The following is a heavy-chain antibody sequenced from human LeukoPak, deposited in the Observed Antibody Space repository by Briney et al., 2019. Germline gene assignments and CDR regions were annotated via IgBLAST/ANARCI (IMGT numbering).Heavy chain of an antibody. V-gene: IGHV3-48*03. CDR3: ARVSAGCSGGSCYFIDY. CDR1: GFTFSSYE. J-gene: IGHJ4*02. D-gene: IGHD2-15*01. CDR2: ISSSGSTI. Sequence: PGGSLRLSCAASGFTFSSYEMNWVPQAPGKELEWVSYISSSGSTIYYADSVKGRFTISRDNAKNSLYLLKNSLRAEDTAVYYCARVSAGCSGGSCYFIDYWGQGTLVTVSS.